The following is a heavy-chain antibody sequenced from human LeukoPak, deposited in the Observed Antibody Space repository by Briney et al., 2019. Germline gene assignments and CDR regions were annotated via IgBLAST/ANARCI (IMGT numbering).Heavy chain of an antibody. D-gene: IGHD2-15*01. V-gene: IGHV3-23*01. Sequence: PGGSLRLSCAASGFTLTGNAMSWVRQAPGGGVEWVSGVGGDERKHYEDSVRGRFTISRDNSMKTVHLQMNSLRVEDTAVYYCAKDLSWWAAADYWGQGALVTVSS. CDR3: AKDLSWWAAADY. CDR2: VGGDERK. CDR1: GFTLTGNA. J-gene: IGHJ4*02.